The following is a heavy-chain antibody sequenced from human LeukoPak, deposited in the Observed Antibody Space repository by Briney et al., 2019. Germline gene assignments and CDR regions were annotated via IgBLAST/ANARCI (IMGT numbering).Heavy chain of an antibody. CDR3: ARRGHYYGSGSSDFDY. D-gene: IGHD3-10*01. V-gene: IGHV3-7*01. CDR2: IKQDGSEK. Sequence: GGSLRLSGAASGFTFSSYWMSWVRQAPGKGLEGVANIKQDGSEKYYVDSVKGRFTISRDNAKNSLYLQMNSLRAEDTAVYYCARRGHYYGSGSSDFDYWGQGTLVTVSS. CDR1: GFTFSSYW. J-gene: IGHJ4*02.